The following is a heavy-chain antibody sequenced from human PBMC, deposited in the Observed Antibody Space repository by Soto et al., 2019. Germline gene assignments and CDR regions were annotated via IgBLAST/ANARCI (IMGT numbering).Heavy chain of an antibody. V-gene: IGHV1-69*12. CDR1: GGTFSTYA. Sequence: QVQLVQSGAEVKKPGSSVKVSCKASGGTFSTYAISWVRQAPGQGLEWMGGIIPIFGTANYAQKFQGRVTITADESTSTAKMELSSLRSEDTAVYYCAKEAVACRVVDAFDIWGQGTMVTVSS. D-gene: IGHD6-19*01. CDR2: IIPIFGTA. J-gene: IGHJ3*02. CDR3: AKEAVACRVVDAFDI.